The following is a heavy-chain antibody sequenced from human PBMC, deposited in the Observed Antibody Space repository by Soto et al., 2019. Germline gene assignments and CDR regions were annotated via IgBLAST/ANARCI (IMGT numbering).Heavy chain of an antibody. CDR2: ITVYNGDT. J-gene: IGHJ3*01. V-gene: IGHV1-45*02. Sequence: QMQLVQSGTEVKKTGSSVKISCKASGYSFTYRYLHWVRQAPGQPFDWMGWITVYNGDTKYAQRFQYRVTIYRETSPSAVYMEMRTLATADTAMYYCVRSPLAGPLPDDVLDEWGQVTMVTVSS. CDR3: VRSPLAGPLPDDVLDE. CDR1: GYSFTYRY.